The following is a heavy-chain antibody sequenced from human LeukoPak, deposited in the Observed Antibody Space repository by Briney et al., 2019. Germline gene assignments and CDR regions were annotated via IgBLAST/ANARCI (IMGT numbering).Heavy chain of an antibody. V-gene: IGHV3-15*01. Sequence: PGGSLRLSCAASGFTFSNAWMSWVRQAPGKGLEWVGRIKSKTDGGTTDYAAPVKGRFTISRDDSKTTLYLQMNSLKTEDTAVYYCTTEVRSSSWYNWFDPWGQGTLVTVSS. CDR2: IKSKTDGGTT. CDR3: TTEVRSSSWYNWFDP. J-gene: IGHJ5*02. CDR1: GFTFSNAW. D-gene: IGHD6-13*01.